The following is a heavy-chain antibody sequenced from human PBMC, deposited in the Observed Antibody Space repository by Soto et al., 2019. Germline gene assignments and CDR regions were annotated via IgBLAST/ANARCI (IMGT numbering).Heavy chain of an antibody. CDR3: ARDNGYSYGYTLDH. CDR1: GGSISSYY. V-gene: IGHV4-59*01. D-gene: IGHD5-18*01. CDR2: IYYSGST. J-gene: IGHJ4*02. Sequence: QVQLQESGPGLVKPSETLSLTCTVSGGSISSYYWSWIRQPPGKGLEWIGYIYYSGSTNYNPSLKSRVTXXVXTXXNPFSLKLSSVTAADTAVYYCARDNGYSYGYTLDHWGQGTLVTVSS.